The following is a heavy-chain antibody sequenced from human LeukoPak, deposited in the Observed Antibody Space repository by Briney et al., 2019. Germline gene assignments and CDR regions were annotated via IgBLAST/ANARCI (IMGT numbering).Heavy chain of an antibody. V-gene: IGHV4-31*03. CDR1: GGSISSGGYY. Sequence: SRTLSLTCTVSGGSISSGGYYWTWIRQHPGKGLEWIGYIYYSGSTYYNPSLKSRVTMSVDTSKNQFSLKLSSVTAADTAVYYCARGRSGWVFDYWGQGTLVTVSS. J-gene: IGHJ4*02. D-gene: IGHD6-19*01. CDR3: ARGRSGWVFDY. CDR2: IYYSGST.